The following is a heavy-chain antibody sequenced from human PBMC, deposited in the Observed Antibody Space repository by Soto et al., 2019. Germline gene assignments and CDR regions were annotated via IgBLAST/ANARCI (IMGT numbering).Heavy chain of an antibody. J-gene: IGHJ3*02. V-gene: IGHV3-23*01. Sequence: GGSLRLSCAASGFPFGTYAVSWVRQAPGKGLEWVSGISGSGDNTYYADSVKGRFTISRDNPKNTLYLQMNSLRAEDTAVYYCAKDTAYDSSGYYYSPNDAFVIWGPGTMVTVSS. CDR3: AKDTAYDSSGYYYSPNDAFVI. D-gene: IGHD3-22*01. CDR1: GFPFGTYA. CDR2: ISGSGDNT.